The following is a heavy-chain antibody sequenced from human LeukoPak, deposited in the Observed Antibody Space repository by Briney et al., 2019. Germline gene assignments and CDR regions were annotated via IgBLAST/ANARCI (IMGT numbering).Heavy chain of an antibody. V-gene: IGHV3-21*05. CDR2: ISSSSSYI. Sequence: GGSLRPSCAASGFTFSSYEMNWVRQAPGKGLEWVSYISSSSSYIYYADSVKGRFTISRDNAKNSLYLQMNSLRAEDTAVYYCARGNDFWSGYLDYWGQGTLVTVSS. CDR3: ARGNDFWSGYLDY. J-gene: IGHJ4*02. CDR1: GFTFSSYE. D-gene: IGHD3-3*01.